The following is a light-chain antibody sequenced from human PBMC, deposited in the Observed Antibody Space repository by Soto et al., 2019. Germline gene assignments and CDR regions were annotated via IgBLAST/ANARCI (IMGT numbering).Light chain of an antibody. CDR1: SSDVGGYNY. V-gene: IGLV2-14*01. Sequence: QSALTQPASVSGSPGQSITISCTGTSSDVGGYNYVSWYQQHPGKAPKPMIYDVSDRPSGVSSRFSGSKSGNTASLTISGLQAEDEADNYCSSYTSRSTLVFGGGTKLTVL. J-gene: IGLJ2*01. CDR2: DVS. CDR3: SSYTSRSTLV.